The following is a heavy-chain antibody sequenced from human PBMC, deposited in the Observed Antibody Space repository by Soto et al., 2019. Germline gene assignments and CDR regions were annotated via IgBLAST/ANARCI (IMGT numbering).Heavy chain of an antibody. J-gene: IGHJ6*02. V-gene: IGHV4-4*07. Sequence: ETLSLTCTVSGGSISSYYWSWIRQPAGKGLEWIGRIYTSGSTNYNPSLKSRVTMSVDTSKNQFSLKLSSVTAADTAVYYCARDQRFLEWLSEPGYYYGMDVWGQGTTVTVSS. CDR1: GGSISSYY. CDR2: IYTSGST. D-gene: IGHD3-3*01. CDR3: ARDQRFLEWLSEPGYYYGMDV.